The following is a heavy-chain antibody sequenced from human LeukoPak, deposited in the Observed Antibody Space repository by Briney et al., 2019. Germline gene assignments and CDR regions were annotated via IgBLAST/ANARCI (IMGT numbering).Heavy chain of an antibody. Sequence: PSETLSLTCTVSGGSISSYYWSWIRQPPGKGLEWIGYIYYSGSTNYNPSLKSRVTISVDTSKNQFSLKLSSVTAADTAVYYCARKDDILTGYRIWGQGTLVTVSS. D-gene: IGHD3-9*01. CDR2: IYYSGST. CDR1: GGSISSYY. CDR3: ARKDDILTGYRI. J-gene: IGHJ4*02. V-gene: IGHV4-59*01.